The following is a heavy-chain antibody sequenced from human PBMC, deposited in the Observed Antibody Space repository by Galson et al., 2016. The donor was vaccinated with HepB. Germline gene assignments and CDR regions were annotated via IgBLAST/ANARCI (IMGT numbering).Heavy chain of an antibody. CDR3: AHSRRIAMVRGATCYYIMDG. Sequence: PALVKPTQTLTLTCTFSGFSLNSYSVGVGWMRQPPGKAPEWLALIYWDDDKGYSPSLESRLSITKDTSKNQVVLTLTNMDPVDTATYYCAHSRRIAMVRGATCYYIMDGWGQGPAVTVSS. J-gene: IGHJ6*02. V-gene: IGHV2-5*02. CDR1: GFSLNSYSVG. D-gene: IGHD3-10*01. CDR2: IYWDDDK.